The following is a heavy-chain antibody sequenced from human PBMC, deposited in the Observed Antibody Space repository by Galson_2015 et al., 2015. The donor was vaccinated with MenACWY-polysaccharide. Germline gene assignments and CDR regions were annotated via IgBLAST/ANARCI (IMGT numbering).Heavy chain of an antibody. J-gene: IGHJ4*02. D-gene: IGHD2-21*02. CDR1: GFTFSSYA. V-gene: IGHV3-30-3*01. CDR3: ARDWGIVGVTTYHFDY. Sequence: SLRLSCAASGFTFSSYAMHWVRQAPGKGLEWVAVISYDGSNKYYADSVKGRFTISRDNSKNTLYLQMNSLRAEDTAVYYCARDWGIVGVTTYHFDYWGQGTLVTVSS. CDR2: ISYDGSNK.